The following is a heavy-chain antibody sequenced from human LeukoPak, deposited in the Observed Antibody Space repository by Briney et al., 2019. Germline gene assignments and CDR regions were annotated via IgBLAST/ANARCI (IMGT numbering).Heavy chain of an antibody. D-gene: IGHD6-13*01. J-gene: IGHJ4*02. CDR3: ARDLTMGASIAAAGPLDY. V-gene: IGHV3-48*04. CDR1: GFTFGTYP. CDR2: ISSSSDTI. Sequence: GGSLRLSCAASGFTFGTYPINWVRQAPGRGLEWISYISSSSDTIYYAASVKGRFTISRDNAKNSLYLQMNSLRAEDTAVYYCARDLTMGASIAAAGPLDYWGQGTLVTVSS.